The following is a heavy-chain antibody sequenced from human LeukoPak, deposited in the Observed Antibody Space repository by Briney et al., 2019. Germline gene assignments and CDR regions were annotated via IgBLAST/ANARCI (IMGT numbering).Heavy chain of an antibody. D-gene: IGHD1-26*01. CDR1: GFTFSSYG. V-gene: IGHV3-33*01. Sequence: GGSLRLSCAASGFTFSSYGMHWVRQAPGKGLEWVAVIWYDGSNKYYADSVKGRFTISRDNSKNTLYLQMNSLRAEDTAVYYRASRLFPSQGRLGATKPPFDYWGQGTLVTVSS. CDR2: IWYDGSNK. CDR3: ASRLFPSQGRLGATKPPFDY. J-gene: IGHJ4*02.